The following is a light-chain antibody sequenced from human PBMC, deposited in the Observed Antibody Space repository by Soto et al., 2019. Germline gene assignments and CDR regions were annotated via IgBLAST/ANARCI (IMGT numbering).Light chain of an antibody. CDR3: QVWDSSSDLRV. Sequence: SYELTQPPAVSGAPGKTTRITCGGNNIGSKSVHWYQQKPGQAPVLVIYYDSDRPSGITERFSGSNSGNTATLTISRVEAGYEADYYCQVWDSSSDLRVFGGGTKLAVL. J-gene: IGLJ2*01. CDR1: NIGSKS. CDR2: YDS. V-gene: IGLV3-21*04.